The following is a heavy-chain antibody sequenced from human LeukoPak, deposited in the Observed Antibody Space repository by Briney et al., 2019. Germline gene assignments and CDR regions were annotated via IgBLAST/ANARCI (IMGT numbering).Heavy chain of an antibody. CDR2: INSDGSRT. J-gene: IGHJ4*02. CDR3: ARDRASYYDSIDY. D-gene: IGHD3-22*01. V-gene: IGHV3-74*01. Sequence: GGSLRLSCAASGFTFSSYWMRWVRQAPGKGLVWVSRINSDGSRTTYADSVKGRFTISRDNAKNTLYLQMNSLRAEDTAVYYCARDRASYYDSIDYWGQGTLVTVSS. CDR1: GFTFSSYW.